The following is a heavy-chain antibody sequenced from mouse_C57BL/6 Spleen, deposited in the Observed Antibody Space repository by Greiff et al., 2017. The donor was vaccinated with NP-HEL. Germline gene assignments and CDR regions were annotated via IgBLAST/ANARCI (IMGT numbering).Heavy chain of an antibody. CDR2: ISDGGSYT. Sequence: EVKLMESGGGLVKPGGSLKLSCAASGFTFSSYAMSWVRQTPEKRLEWVATISDGGSYTYYPDNVKGRFTISRDNAKNNLYLQMSHLKSEDTAMYYCARRGYYDGAMDYWGQGTSVTVSS. CDR3: ARRGYYDGAMDY. D-gene: IGHD1-1*01. J-gene: IGHJ4*01. V-gene: IGHV5-4*03. CDR1: GFTFSSYA.